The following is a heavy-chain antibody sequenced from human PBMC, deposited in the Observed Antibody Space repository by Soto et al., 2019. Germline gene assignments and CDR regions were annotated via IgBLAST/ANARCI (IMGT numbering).Heavy chain of an antibody. V-gene: IGHV1-18*01. Sequence: QVQLVQSGAEVKKAGASVKVSCKPSGYTFTSYGITWVRQAPGQGLEWMGWISAYNGNTNYAQKFQGRVTMTTDTSTSTAYMELRRLGSDDTAVYYCASGWFGEFVYQFDYWGQGTLVTVSS. D-gene: IGHD3-10*01. J-gene: IGHJ4*02. CDR3: ASGWFGEFVYQFDY. CDR2: ISAYNGNT. CDR1: GYTFTSYG.